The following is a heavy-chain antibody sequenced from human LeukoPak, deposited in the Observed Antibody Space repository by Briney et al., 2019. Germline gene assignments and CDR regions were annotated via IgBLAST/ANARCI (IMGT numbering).Heavy chain of an antibody. J-gene: IGHJ4*02. CDR1: GGSISSYY. V-gene: IGHV4-59*01. CDR2: IYYSGST. CDR3: AGVLSLRGTQSYLDY. D-gene: IGHD1-26*01. Sequence: SETLSLTCTVSGGSISSYYWSWIRQPPGKGLEWIGYIYYSGSTNYNPSLKSRVTLSVDTSRNQFSLKLSSVDAADTAVYYCAGVLSLRGTQSYLDYWGRGTLVTVSS.